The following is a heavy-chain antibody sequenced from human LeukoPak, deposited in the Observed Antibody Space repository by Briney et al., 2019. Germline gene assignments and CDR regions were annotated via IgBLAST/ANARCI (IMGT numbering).Heavy chain of an antibody. CDR3: ARARSGVVPAAIRWFDP. V-gene: IGHV4-31*03. D-gene: IGHD2-2*02. Sequence: PSGTLSLTCTVSGGSISSGGYYWSWIRQHPGTGLEWIGYIYYSGSTYYNPSLKSRVTISVDTSKNQFSLKLSSVTAADTAVYYCARARSGVVPAAIRWFDPWGQGTLVTVSS. CDR2: IYYSGST. J-gene: IGHJ5*02. CDR1: GGSISSGGYY.